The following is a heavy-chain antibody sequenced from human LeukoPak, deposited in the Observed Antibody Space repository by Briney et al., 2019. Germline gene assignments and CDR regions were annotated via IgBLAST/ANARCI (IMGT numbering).Heavy chain of an antibody. D-gene: IGHD3-3*01. V-gene: IGHV3-48*04. J-gene: IGHJ4*02. CDR1: GIIFSTYA. Sequence: GGSLRLSCEFSGIIFSTYAMNWVRQASGKGLEWISYISGSSSGSTSIIHYADSVKGRFTISRDNAKNSLHLQTDSLSAEDTAVYYCARDFWSGYYTEDWGQGALVIVSS. CDR3: ARDFWSGYYTED. CDR2: ISGSSSGSTSII.